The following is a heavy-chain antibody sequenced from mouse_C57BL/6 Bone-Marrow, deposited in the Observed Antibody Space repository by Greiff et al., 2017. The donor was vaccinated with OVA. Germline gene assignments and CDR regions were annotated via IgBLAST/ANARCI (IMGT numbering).Heavy chain of an antibody. V-gene: IGHV5-6*01. D-gene: IGHD1-1*01. CDR1: GFTFSSYG. CDR3: ARHPYYYGSSYHFDY. J-gene: IGHJ2*01. Sequence: EVQGVESGGDLVKPGGSLKLSCAASGFTFSSYGMSWVRQTPDKRLEWVATISSGGSYTYYTDSVKGRFTISRDNATNTLYLQMSSLKSEDTAMYYCARHPYYYGSSYHFDYWGQGTTLTVSS. CDR2: ISSGGSYT.